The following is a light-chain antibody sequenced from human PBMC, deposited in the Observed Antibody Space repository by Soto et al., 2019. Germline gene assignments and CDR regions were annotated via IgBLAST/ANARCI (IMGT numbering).Light chain of an antibody. V-gene: IGLV1-51*01. CDR2: DNE. CDR1: NSNIGSNF. CDR3: ATWDYSFNGVI. J-gene: IGLJ2*01. Sequence: QSVLTQPPSVSAAPGQKVSISCSGSNSNIGSNFVSWYQHVPGTTPRHLIHDNEKRPSGIPDRFSGSKSGTSATLGITGLQTGDEADYYCATWDYSFNGVIFGGGTQLTVL.